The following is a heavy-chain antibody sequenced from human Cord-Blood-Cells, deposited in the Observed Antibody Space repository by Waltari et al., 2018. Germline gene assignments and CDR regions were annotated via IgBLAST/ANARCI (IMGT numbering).Heavy chain of an antibody. CDR3: ARSIQYDFWSGYYWYFDL. Sequence: QVQLQESGPGLVQPSQTLSLPCTVSGGSIRSGGYYWRCNIPHPGTGLEWFGYIYYSGSTYYSPSLKSRVTISVDTSKNQFPLKLSSVTAADTAVDYCARSIQYDFWSGYYWYFDLWGRGTLVTVSS. CDR1: GGSIRSGGYY. V-gene: IGHV4-31*03. D-gene: IGHD3-3*01. J-gene: IGHJ2*01. CDR2: IYYSGST.